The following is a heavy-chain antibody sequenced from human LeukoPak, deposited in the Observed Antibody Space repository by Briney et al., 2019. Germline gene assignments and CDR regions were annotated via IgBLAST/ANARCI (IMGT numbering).Heavy chain of an antibody. J-gene: IGHJ4*02. V-gene: IGHV1-69*04. CDR2: IIPILGIA. CDR1: GGTFSSYA. D-gene: IGHD3-22*01. CDR3: ARDNYYDSSGYMNYFDY. Sequence: SVNVSCKASGGTFSSYAISWVRQAPGQGLEWMGRIIPILGIANYAQKFQGRVTITADKSTSTAYMELSSLRSEDTAVYYCARDNYYDSSGYMNYFDYWGQGTLVTVSS.